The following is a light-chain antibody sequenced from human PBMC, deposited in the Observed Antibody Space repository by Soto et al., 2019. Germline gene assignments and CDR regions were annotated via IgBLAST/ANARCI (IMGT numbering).Light chain of an antibody. CDR1: QNINRY. CDR2: DAS. V-gene: IGKV3-11*01. Sequence: EIVLTQSPATLSLSPGERATLSCRASQNINRYLAWYHQKPGQPPRLLIYDASTRATGIPARFSGSGSGTDFTLTISSLEPEDFAVYYCQQRSNWPITFGQGTRRAIK. CDR3: QQRSNWPIT. J-gene: IGKJ5*01.